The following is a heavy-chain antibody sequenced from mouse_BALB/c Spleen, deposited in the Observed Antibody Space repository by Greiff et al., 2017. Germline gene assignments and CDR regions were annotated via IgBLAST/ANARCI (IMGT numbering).Heavy chain of an antibody. CDR2: ISDGGSYT. J-gene: IGHJ4*01. Sequence: EVHLVESGGGLVKPGGSLKLSCAASGFTFSDYYMYWVRQTPEKRLEWVATISDGGSYTYYPDSVKGRFTISRDNAKNNLYLQMSSLKSEDTAMYYCARETYYRSYYYAMDYWGQGTSVTVSS. CDR3: ARETYYRSYYYAMDY. CDR1: GFTFSDYY. D-gene: IGHD2-14*01. V-gene: IGHV5-4*02.